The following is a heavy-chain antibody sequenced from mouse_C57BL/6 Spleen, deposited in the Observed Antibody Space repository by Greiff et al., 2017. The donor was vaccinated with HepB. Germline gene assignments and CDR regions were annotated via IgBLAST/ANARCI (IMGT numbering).Heavy chain of an antibody. CDR2: IYPGDGDT. Sequence: QVHVKQSGPELVKPGASVKISCKASGYAFSSSWMNWVKQRPGKGLEWIGRIYPGDGDTNYNGKVKGKATLTADKSSSTAYMQISSLTSEDSAVYFCAPGDYGSSLWDFDVWGTGTTVTVSS. V-gene: IGHV1-82*01. D-gene: IGHD1-1*01. CDR3: APGDYGSSLWDFDV. CDR1: GYAFSSSW. J-gene: IGHJ1*03.